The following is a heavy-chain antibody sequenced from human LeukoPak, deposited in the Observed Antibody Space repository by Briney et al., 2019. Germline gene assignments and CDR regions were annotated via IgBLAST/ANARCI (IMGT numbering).Heavy chain of an antibody. CDR2: IYPGDSDT. CDR1: GYSFTSYW. V-gene: IGHV5-51*01. CDR3: ARSGGPYCGGDCSSAMDV. J-gene: IGHJ6*02. D-gene: IGHD2-21*02. Sequence: GESLKISCKGSGYSFTSYWIGWVRQMPGKGLEWMGIIYPGDSDTRYSPSFQGQVTISADKSISTAYLQWSSLKALDTAMYYCARSGGPYCGGDCSSAMDVWGQGTTVTVSS.